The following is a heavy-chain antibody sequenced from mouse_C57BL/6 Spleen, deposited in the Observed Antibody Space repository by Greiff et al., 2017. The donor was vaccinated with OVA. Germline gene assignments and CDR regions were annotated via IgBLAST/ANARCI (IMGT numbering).Heavy chain of an antibody. CDR2: ISSGGDYI. CDR3: TRGPYYGSSYWYFDV. J-gene: IGHJ1*03. D-gene: IGHD1-1*01. CDR1: GFTFSSYA. Sequence: EVNVVESGEGLVKPGGSLKLSCAASGFTFSSYAMSWVRQTPEKRLEWVAYISSGGDYIYYADTVKGRFTISRDNARNTLYLQMSSLKSEDTAMYYCTRGPYYGSSYWYFDVWGTGTTVTVSS. V-gene: IGHV5-9-1*02.